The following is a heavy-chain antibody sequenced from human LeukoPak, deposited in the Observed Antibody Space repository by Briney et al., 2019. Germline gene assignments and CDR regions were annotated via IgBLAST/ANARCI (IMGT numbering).Heavy chain of an antibody. CDR3: AKAPPYYYDSNEVDY. V-gene: IGHV3-23*01. CDR1: GFTFSSYA. Sequence: GGSLRLSCAASGFTFSSYAMSWVRQAPGKGLEWVSAISGSGGSIYYADSVKGRFTISRDNSKNTLYLQMNSLRAEDTAVYYCAKAPPYYYDSNEVDYWGQGTLVTVSS. J-gene: IGHJ4*02. CDR2: ISGSGGSI. D-gene: IGHD3-22*01.